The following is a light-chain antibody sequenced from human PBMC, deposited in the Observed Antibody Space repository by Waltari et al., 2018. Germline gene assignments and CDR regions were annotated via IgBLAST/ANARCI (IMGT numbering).Light chain of an antibody. J-gene: IGKJ3*01. Sequence: DIQMPQSPSTVSPSVGARVTLTCRASQSISRWLAWYQQKPGKAPKLLIHKASSLQSGVPSRFSGSGSGTEFTLNITSLQPDDLATYYCQHYNSFSALFTFGPWTQVDIK. CDR3: QHYNSFSALFT. CDR2: KAS. CDR1: QSISRW. V-gene: IGKV1-5*03.